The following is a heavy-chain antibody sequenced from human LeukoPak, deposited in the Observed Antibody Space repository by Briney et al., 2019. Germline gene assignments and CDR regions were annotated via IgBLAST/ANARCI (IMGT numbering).Heavy chain of an antibody. D-gene: IGHD3-22*01. V-gene: IGHV4-39*07. J-gene: IGHJ4*02. Sequence: SETLSLTCTVSGGSISSSSSYWGWIRQPPGKGLEWIGRIYTSGSTNYNPSLKSRVTMSADTSKNQFSLNLSSVTAADTAVYYCAKEKYYYDSSGYYYAPFDYWGQGTLVTVSS. CDR2: IYTSGST. CDR1: GGSISSSSSY. CDR3: AKEKYYYDSSGYYYAPFDY.